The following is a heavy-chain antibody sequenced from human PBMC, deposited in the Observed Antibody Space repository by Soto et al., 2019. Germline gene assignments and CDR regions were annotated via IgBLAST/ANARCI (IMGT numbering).Heavy chain of an antibody. CDR3: ARQGYCSGGSCYISAFDI. Sequence: PVGSLRLSCAASGFTFSSYAMHWVRQAPGKGLEWVAVISYDGSNKYYADSVKGRFTISRDNSKNTLYLQMNSLRAEDTAVYYCARQGYCSGGSCYISAFDIWGQGTMVTVSS. CDR1: GFTFSSYA. V-gene: IGHV3-30-3*01. CDR2: ISYDGSNK. D-gene: IGHD2-15*01. J-gene: IGHJ3*02.